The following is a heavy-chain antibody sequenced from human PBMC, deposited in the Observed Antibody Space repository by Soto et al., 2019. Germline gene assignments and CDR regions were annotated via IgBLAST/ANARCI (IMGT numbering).Heavy chain of an antibody. CDR2: INAGNGNT. Sequence: GASVKVSCKASGYTFTSYAMHWVRQAPGQRLEWMGWINAGNGNTKYSQKFQGRVTITRDTSASTAYMELSSLRSEDTAVYYCAREGWSITMIVGSLAFDIWGQGTMVTVSS. J-gene: IGHJ3*02. V-gene: IGHV1-3*01. D-gene: IGHD3-22*01. CDR1: GYTFTSYA. CDR3: AREGWSITMIVGSLAFDI.